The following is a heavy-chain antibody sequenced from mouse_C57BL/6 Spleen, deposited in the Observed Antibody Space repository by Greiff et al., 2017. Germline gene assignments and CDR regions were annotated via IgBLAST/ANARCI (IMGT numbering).Heavy chain of an antibody. CDR3: ARDGAQATAWFAY. J-gene: IGHJ3*01. Sequence: EVKLMESGGGLVKPGGSLKLSCAASGFTFSSYAMSWVRQTPEKRLEWVATISDGGSYTYYPDNVKGRFPISRDNAKNNLYLQMSHLKSEDTAMYYCARDGAQATAWFAYWGQGTLVTVSA. D-gene: IGHD3-2*02. V-gene: IGHV5-4*01. CDR1: GFTFSSYA. CDR2: ISDGGSYT.